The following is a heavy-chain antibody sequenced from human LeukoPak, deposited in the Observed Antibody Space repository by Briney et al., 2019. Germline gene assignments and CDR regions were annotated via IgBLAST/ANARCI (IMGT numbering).Heavy chain of an antibody. D-gene: IGHD4-23*01. CDR1: GFTLSSYW. J-gene: IGHJ4*02. V-gene: IGHV3-7*01. CDR2: IKQVGSEK. CDR3: ARTNTMVTPRHFDY. Sequence: GGSLRLSCAASGFTLSSYWMSWVRQSPGKELEWVPNIKQVGSEKYYVDSVKGRFTISRDNAKNSLYLQMNSLRVEDTAVYYCARTNTMVTPRHFDYWGQGTLVTVSS.